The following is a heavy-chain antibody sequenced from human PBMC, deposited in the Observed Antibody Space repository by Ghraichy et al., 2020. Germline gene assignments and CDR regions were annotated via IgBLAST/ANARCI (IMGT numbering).Heavy chain of an antibody. CDR2: ISGSGGST. D-gene: IGHD6-19*01. J-gene: IGHJ6*02. Sequence: GGSLRLSCAASGFTFSSYAMSWVRQAPGKGLEWVSAISGSGGSTYYADSVKGRFTISRDNSKNTLYLQMNSLRAEDTAVYYCSKGTSGWYYYGMDVWGQGTTVTVSS. CDR3: SKGTSGWYYYGMDV. CDR1: GFTFSSYA. V-gene: IGHV3-23*01.